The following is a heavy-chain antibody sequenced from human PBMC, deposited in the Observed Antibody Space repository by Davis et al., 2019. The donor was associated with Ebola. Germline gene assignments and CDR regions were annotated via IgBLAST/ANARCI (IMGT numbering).Heavy chain of an antibody. CDR3: ARGVLAYYYGMDV. J-gene: IGHJ6*04. Sequence: GESLKISCAASGFTFGSYWMSWVRQAPGKGLEWVANIKQDGSEKYYVDSVKGRFTISRDNAKNSLYLQMNSLRTEDTAVYYCARGVLAYYYGMDVWGKGTTVTVSS. CDR1: GFTFGSYW. V-gene: IGHV3-7*01. CDR2: IKQDGSEK.